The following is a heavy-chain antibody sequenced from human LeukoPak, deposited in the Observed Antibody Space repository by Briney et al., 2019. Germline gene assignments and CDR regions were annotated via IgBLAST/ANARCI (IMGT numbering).Heavy chain of an antibody. CDR2: INPNSGGT. J-gene: IGHJ4*02. CDR3: ARFRITIDY. V-gene: IGHV1-2*02. Sequence: APVKASCKAFGYTFTGYYMHWVRQAPGQGLGGMGWINPNSGGTNYAQKIQGRVTMTTDTSISTAYMEPRRLRSDDTAVYYCARFRITIDYWGQGNLVTVSS. CDR1: GYTFTGYY.